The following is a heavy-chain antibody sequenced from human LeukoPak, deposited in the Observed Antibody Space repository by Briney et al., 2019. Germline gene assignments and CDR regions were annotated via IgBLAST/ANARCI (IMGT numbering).Heavy chain of an antibody. CDR2: INPSGGST. Sequence: EASVKVSCKASGYTFTSYYMHWVRQAPGQGLEWMGIINPSGGSTSYAQKFQGRVTMTRDMSTSTVYMELSSLRSEDTAVYYCARGRLVATITGYYYYYMDVWGKGTTVTVSS. CDR1: GYTFTSYY. CDR3: ARGRLVATITGYYYYYMDV. V-gene: IGHV1-46*01. D-gene: IGHD5-12*01. J-gene: IGHJ6*03.